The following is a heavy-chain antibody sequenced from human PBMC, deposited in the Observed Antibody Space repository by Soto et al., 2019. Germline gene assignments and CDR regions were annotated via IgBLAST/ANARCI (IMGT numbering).Heavy chain of an antibody. CDR3: AKLYDFWSGCYTPEGY. J-gene: IGHJ4*02. Sequence: PGWSLRLSCAASGFTFSSYGMHWVRQAPGKGLEWVAVISYDGSNKYYADSVKGRFTISRDNSKNTLYLQMNSLRAEDTAVYYCAKLYDFWSGCYTPEGYWGQGTLVTVSS. V-gene: IGHV3-30*18. D-gene: IGHD3-3*01. CDR2: ISYDGSNK. CDR1: GFTFSSYG.